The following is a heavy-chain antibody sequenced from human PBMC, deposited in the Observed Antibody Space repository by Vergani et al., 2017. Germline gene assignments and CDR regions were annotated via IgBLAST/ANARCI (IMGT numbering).Heavy chain of an antibody. CDR1: CGSISRSSYY. V-gene: IGHV4-39*01. J-gene: IGHJ6*02. CDR3: ARNLQQTPYYGMDV. D-gene: IGHD6-13*01. CDR2: IYYSGNT. Sequence: QLQLQESGPGLVKPSETLSLTCTVSCGSISRSSYYWGWLRQPPGKGLGLIGSIYYSGNTYYNPSLKSRGTISVDTSKNPFSLKLSSVTAADTAVYYCARNLQQTPYYGMDVWGQGTTVTVSS.